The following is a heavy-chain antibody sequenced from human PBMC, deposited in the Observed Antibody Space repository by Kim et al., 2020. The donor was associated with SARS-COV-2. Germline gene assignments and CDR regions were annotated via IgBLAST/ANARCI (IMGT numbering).Heavy chain of an antibody. J-gene: IGHJ4*02. Sequence: ADSGNGRFTISRDNSKNTLYLQMNSLRAEDTAEYYCARRWGVSGSDPVNYWGQGTLVTVSS. CDR3: ARRWGVSGSDPVNY. D-gene: IGHD1-26*01. V-gene: IGHV3-33*01.